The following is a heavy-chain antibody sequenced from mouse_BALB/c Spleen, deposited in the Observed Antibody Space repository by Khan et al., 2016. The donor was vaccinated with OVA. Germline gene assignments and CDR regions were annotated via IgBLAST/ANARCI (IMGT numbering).Heavy chain of an antibody. J-gene: IGHJ1*01. CDR1: GFSFTSYT. CDR3: TRDGNYAHWYFDV. V-gene: IGHV5-6-4*01. CDR2: ISSGSTYT. D-gene: IGHD2-1*01. Sequence: EVELVESGGGLVRPGGSLKLSCAASGFSFTSYTMSWVRQTPEKRLEWVATISSGSTYTYYPDSVKGRFTISRDNAKNTRYLQRSSLKSEDTAMYYCTRDGNYAHWYFDVWGAGTTVTVSS.